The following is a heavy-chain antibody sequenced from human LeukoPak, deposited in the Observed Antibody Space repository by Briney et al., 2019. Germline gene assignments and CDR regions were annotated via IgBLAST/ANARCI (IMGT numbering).Heavy chain of an antibody. CDR1: GFTFSSYA. CDR3: AKGGSSWYRPNCFDY. J-gene: IGHJ4*02. Sequence: GGSLRLSCAASGFTFSSYAMSWVRQAPGKGLEWVSAISGSGGSTYYADSVKGRFTISRDNSKNTLYLQMNSLRAEDTAVYYCAKGGSSWYRPNCFDYWGQGTLVTVSS. V-gene: IGHV3-23*01. CDR2: ISGSGGST. D-gene: IGHD6-13*01.